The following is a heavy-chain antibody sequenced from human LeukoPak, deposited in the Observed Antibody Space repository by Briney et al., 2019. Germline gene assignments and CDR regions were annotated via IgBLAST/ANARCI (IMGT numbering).Heavy chain of an antibody. D-gene: IGHD2-2*02. CDR2: ISFDVSNK. J-gene: IGHJ4*02. Sequence: GGSLRLSCAASGFTFSNYAIHWVRQAPGKGLEWVAVISFDVSNKYYADSVKGRFTISRDNSKNTLYLQMNSLRGEDTALYYCVRGYCTTTSCYIDYWGQGTLVTVSS. CDR1: GFTFSNYA. CDR3: VRGYCTTTSCYIDY. V-gene: IGHV3-30*04.